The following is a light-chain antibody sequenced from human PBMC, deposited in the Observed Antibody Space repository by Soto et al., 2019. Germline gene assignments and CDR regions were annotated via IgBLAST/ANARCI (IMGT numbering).Light chain of an antibody. J-gene: IGKJ4*01. V-gene: IGKV1-12*01. CDR1: QGISGW. Sequence: DIQMTQSPSSVSASIGDRLTITCRASQGISGWLAWYQQKPGKAPNLLIYGASTLRNGVPSRFSGSGSGTYFTLTISNLQPEDFATYYCQQGNSFPLTFGGGTKVDIK. CDR3: QQGNSFPLT. CDR2: GAS.